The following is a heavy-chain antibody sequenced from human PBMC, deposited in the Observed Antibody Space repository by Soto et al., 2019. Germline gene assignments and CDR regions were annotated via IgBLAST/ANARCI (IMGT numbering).Heavy chain of an antibody. CDR2: INHSGST. Sequence: QVQLQQWGAGLLKPSETLSLTCAVYGGSFSGYYWSWIRQPPGKGLEWIGEINHSGSTNYNPSLKSRVTISVDTSKNQFSLKLSSVTAADTAVYYCARGQPWHYWGQGTLVTVSS. CDR3: ARGQPWHY. J-gene: IGHJ4*02. V-gene: IGHV4-34*01. CDR1: GGSFSGYY.